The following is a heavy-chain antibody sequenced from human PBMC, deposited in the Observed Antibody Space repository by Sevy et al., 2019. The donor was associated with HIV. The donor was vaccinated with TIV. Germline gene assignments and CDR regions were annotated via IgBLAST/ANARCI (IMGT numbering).Heavy chain of an antibody. D-gene: IGHD2-2*01. Sequence: GGSQRLSCAASGFAFSSSWMTWVRQAPGKGLEWVANIKQDGSEKYYVDFLKGRFTISRDNAKNSLYLQMNSLRAEDTAVYYCARLCTGFIYYYYYGMDVWGQGTTVTVSS. V-gene: IGHV3-7*01. CDR3: ARLCTGFIYYYYYGMDV. CDR1: GFAFSSSW. CDR2: IKQDGSEK. J-gene: IGHJ6*02.